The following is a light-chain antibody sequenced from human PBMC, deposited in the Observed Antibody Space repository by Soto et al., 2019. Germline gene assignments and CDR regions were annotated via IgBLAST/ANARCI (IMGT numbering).Light chain of an antibody. CDR2: DAS. V-gene: IGKV3D-20*02. J-gene: IGKJ5*01. CDR3: QQRNNWPAIS. CDR1: QSVSSSY. Sequence: EIVLTQSPGTLSLSPGARATLSCRASQSVSSSYLAWYQQKPGQAPRLLIYDASNRATGIPARFSGSGSGTDFTLNISSLEPEDFAVYYCQQRNNWPAISFGQGTRLEIK.